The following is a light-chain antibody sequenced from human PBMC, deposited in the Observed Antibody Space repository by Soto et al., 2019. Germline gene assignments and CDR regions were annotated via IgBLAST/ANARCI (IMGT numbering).Light chain of an antibody. CDR3: QQRSNWPQYT. Sequence: EIVLTQSPATLSLSPGERATLSCRASQSVSSYLAWYQQKPGHAPRLLIYDASNRATGIPARFSGSGSGTDFTLTISSLEPEDFAVYYCQQRSNWPQYTFGQGTKLEIK. J-gene: IGKJ2*01. CDR2: DAS. CDR1: QSVSSY. V-gene: IGKV3-11*01.